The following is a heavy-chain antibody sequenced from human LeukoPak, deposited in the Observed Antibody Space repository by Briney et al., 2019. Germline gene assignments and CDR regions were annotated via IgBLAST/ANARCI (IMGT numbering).Heavy chain of an antibody. Sequence: PGGSLRLSCAASGFSVSVNYMSWVRQAPERGLEWVSSISASGGSAYYADSVNGRFTISRDNSQNTLFLQMNNLRGEDTAIYYCAKALPRKLVLKEAIRGPLRAFEIWGQGTMVTVSS. V-gene: IGHV3-23*01. D-gene: IGHD2-21*01. CDR3: AKALPRKLVLKEAIRGPLRAFEI. CDR1: GFSVSVNY. CDR2: ISASGGSA. J-gene: IGHJ3*02.